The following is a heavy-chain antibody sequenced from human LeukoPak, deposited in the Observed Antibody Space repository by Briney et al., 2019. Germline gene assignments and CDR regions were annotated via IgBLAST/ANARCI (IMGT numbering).Heavy chain of an antibody. J-gene: IGHJ6*04. CDR1: GFTFSSYE. CDR3: AELGITMIGGV. V-gene: IGHV3-48*03. CDR2: ISSSGSTI. Sequence: GGSLRLPCAASGFTFSSYEMNWVRQAPGKGLEWVSYISSSGSTIYYADSVKGRFTISRDNAKNSLYLQMNSLRAEDTAVYYCAELGITMIGGVWGKGTTVTVSS. D-gene: IGHD3-10*02.